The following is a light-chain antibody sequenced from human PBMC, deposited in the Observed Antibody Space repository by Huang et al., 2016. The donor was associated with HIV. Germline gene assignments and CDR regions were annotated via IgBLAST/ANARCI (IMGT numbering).Light chain of an antibody. CDR2: GAS. CDR1: ESILRN. Sequence: VMTQSPASLSVSPGERSTLSCRASESILRNLAWYQQRPGQPPRLLIYGASVRLPGIPDRFRGSGSGTEFSLTISSLQSEDFAVYYCQQYNKWPPYTYGQGTKLEIK. J-gene: IGKJ2*01. CDR3: QQYNKWPPYT. V-gene: IGKV3-15*01.